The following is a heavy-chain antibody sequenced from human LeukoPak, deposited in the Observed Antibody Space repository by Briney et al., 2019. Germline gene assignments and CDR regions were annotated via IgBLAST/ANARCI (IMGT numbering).Heavy chain of an antibody. CDR3: AREGLAARRGAFDI. J-gene: IGHJ3*02. CDR1: GGSISSYY. CDR2: IYYSGST. V-gene: IGHV4-59*01. D-gene: IGHD6-6*01. Sequence: SETLSLTCTVSGGSISSYYWSWIRQPPGKGLEWVGDIYYSGSTNYNPSLKSRVTISVDTSKNQFSLKLSSVTAADTAIYYCAREGLAARRGAFDIWGQGTVVSVSS.